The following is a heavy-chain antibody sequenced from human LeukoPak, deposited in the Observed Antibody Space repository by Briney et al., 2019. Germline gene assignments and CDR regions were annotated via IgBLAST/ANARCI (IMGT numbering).Heavy chain of an antibody. V-gene: IGHV1-2*02. Sequence: ASVKVSCKASGYTFTGYYMHWVRQAPGQGLEWMGWINPNSGGTNYAQKFQGRVTMTRDTSISTAYMELSRLRSDDTAVYYCARDRCDGTSCYGDFDYWGQGTLVTVSS. CDR3: ARDRCDGTSCYGDFDY. CDR2: INPNSGGT. J-gene: IGHJ4*02. D-gene: IGHD2-2*01. CDR1: GYTFTGYY.